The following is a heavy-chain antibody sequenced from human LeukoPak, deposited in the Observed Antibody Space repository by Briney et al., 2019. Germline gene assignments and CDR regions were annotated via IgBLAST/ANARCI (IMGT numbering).Heavy chain of an antibody. CDR3: ARARNRYYDSSPPFDY. V-gene: IGHV3-74*01. CDR1: GFTFRDYW. J-gene: IGHJ4*02. Sequence: GGSLRLSCAASGFTFRDYWMHWIRQAPGKGLVWVSRIKGDGSHTIYADSVKGRFTISRDNAKNTLYLQMNSLRAEDTAVYYCARARNRYYDSSPPFDYWGQGTLVTVSS. CDR2: IKGDGSHT. D-gene: IGHD3-22*01.